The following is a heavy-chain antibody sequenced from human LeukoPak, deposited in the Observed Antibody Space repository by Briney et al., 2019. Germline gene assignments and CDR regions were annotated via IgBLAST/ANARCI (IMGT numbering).Heavy chain of an antibody. Sequence: ASVKVSCKASGGTFSSYAISWVRQAPGQGLEWMGRIIPILGIANYAQKFQGRVTITADKSTSTAYMELSSLRSEDTAVYYCARDTPLVATLSWGQGTLVTVSS. J-gene: IGHJ5*02. CDR1: GGTFSSYA. CDR2: IIPILGIA. V-gene: IGHV1-69*04. CDR3: ARDTPLVATLS. D-gene: IGHD5-12*01.